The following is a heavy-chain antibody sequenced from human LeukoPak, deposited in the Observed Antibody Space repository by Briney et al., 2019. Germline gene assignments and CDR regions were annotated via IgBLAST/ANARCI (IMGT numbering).Heavy chain of an antibody. J-gene: IGHJ6*02. V-gene: IGHV4-30-4*01. CDR1: GGSISSGDYY. D-gene: IGHD3-16*02. Sequence: MASQTLSLTCTVSGGSISSGDYYWSWIRQPPGKGLEWIGYIYYSGSTYYNPSLKSRVTISVDTSKNQFSLKLSSVTAADTAVYYCARHSGVMITFGGVIVEGMDVWGQGTTVTVSS. CDR3: ARHSGVMITFGGVIVEGMDV. CDR2: IYYSGST.